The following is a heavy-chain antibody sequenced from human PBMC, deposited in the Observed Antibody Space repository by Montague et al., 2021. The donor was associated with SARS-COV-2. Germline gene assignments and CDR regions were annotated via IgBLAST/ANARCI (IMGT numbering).Heavy chain of an antibody. CDR2: ISYDGSNK. CDR3: AKDTRGFWSGFGYYYYMDV. V-gene: IGHV3-30*04. J-gene: IGHJ6*03. D-gene: IGHD3-3*01. Sequence: SLRLSCAASGFTFSSYAMHWVHQAPGKGLEWVAVISYDGSNKYYADSVKGRFTISRDNSKNTLYLQMNSLRAEDTAVYYCAKDTRGFWSGFGYYYYMDVSGKGATVTVSS. CDR1: GFTFSSYA.